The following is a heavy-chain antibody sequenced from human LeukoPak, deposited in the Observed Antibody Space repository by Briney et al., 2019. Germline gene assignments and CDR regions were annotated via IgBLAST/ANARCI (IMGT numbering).Heavy chain of an antibody. CDR2: IIPIFGTA. CDR3: ASSRDGYNDAFDI. Sequence: GASVKVSCKASGGTFSSYAISWVRQAPGQGLEWMGGIIPIFGTANYAQKFQGRATITTDESTSTAYMELSSLRSEDTAVYYCASSRDGYNDAFDIWGQGTMVTVSS. J-gene: IGHJ3*02. D-gene: IGHD5-24*01. V-gene: IGHV1-69*05. CDR1: GGTFSSYA.